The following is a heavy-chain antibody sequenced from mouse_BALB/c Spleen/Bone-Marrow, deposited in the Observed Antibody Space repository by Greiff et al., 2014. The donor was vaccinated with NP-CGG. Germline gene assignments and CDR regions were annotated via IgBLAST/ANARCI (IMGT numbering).Heavy chain of an antibody. D-gene: IGHD1-2*01. J-gene: IGHJ4*01. CDR2: IWADGST. CDR3: ARITTATGAMDY. Sequence: VQLVESGPGLVAPSQGLSISCTVSGFSLTNYGVHWVRQPPGKGLEWLGVIWADGSTNYNSALMSRLSISKDNSKSQVFFKMNSLQTDNTAMYYCARITTATGAMDYWGQGTSVTVSS. V-gene: IGHV2-9*02. CDR1: GFSLTNYG.